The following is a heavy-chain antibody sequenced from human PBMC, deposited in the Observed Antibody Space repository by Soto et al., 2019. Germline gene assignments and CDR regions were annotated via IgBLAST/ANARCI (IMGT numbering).Heavy chain of an antibody. Sequence: SETLSLTCAVYGGSFSGYYWSWIRQPPGKGLEWIGEINHSGSTNYNPSLKSRVTISVDTSKNQFSLKLSSVTAADTAVYYCARGRITIFGVAKGNVSCFDPWGQGTLVTVSS. V-gene: IGHV4-34*01. J-gene: IGHJ5*02. CDR3: ARGRITIFGVAKGNVSCFDP. CDR2: INHSGST. D-gene: IGHD3-3*01. CDR1: GGSFSGYY.